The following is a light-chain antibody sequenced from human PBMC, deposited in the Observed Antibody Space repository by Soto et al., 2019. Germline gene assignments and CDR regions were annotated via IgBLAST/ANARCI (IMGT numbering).Light chain of an antibody. CDR1: QSISSW. CDR2: KAS. V-gene: IGKV1-5*03. CDR3: QQYNSYPLT. Sequence: DIQMTQSPSTLSASVGDRVTITCRASQSISSWLAWYQQKPGKAPNLLIYKASRLESGVPSRFSGSGSGTEFTLTISSLQPDDFATYYCQQYNSYPLTFGGGNKVEIK. J-gene: IGKJ4*01.